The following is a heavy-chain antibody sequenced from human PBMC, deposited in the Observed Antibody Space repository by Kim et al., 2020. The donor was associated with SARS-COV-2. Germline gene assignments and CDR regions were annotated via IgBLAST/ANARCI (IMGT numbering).Heavy chain of an antibody. V-gene: IGHV3-21*01. CDR3: ARVDDYGDPGYYGMDV. CDR1: GFTFSSYS. D-gene: IGHD4-17*01. J-gene: IGHJ6*02. CDR2: ISSSSSYI. Sequence: GGSLRLSCAASGFTFSSYSMNWVRQAPGKGLEWVSSISSSSSYIYYADSVKGRFTISRDNAKNSLYLQMNSLRAEDTAVYYCARVDDYGDPGYYGMDVWGQGTTVTVSS.